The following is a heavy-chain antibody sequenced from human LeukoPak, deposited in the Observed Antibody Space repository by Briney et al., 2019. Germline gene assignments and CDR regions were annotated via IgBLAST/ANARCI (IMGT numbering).Heavy chain of an antibody. V-gene: IGHV3-23*01. CDR2: ISGSGGST. D-gene: IGHD5-24*01. CDR1: GFSVSGKF. J-gene: IGHJ5*01. Sequence: PGGSLRLSCAASGFSVSGKFMSWVRQAPGKGPEWVSGISGSGGSTHYADSVKGRFTISRDNSKNTLSLQMNSLRAEDTALYYCAKGRGSDRDGFNFSGFRSAMPFPDSWGQGTLVTVSS. CDR3: AKGRGSDRDGFNFSGFRSAMPFPDS.